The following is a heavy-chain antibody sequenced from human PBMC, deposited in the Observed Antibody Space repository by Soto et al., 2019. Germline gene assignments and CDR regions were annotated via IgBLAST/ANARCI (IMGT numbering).Heavy chain of an antibody. J-gene: IGHJ4*02. CDR2: ISAYNGNT. D-gene: IGHD4-17*01. CDR3: ARHFPYGDYTRCDY. V-gene: IGHV1-18*01. Sequence: ASVKVSCKASGYTFTSYGISWVRQAPGQGLEWMGWISAYNGNTNYAQKLQGRVTMTPDTSTSTAYMELRSLRSDDTAVYYCARHFPYGDYTRCDYWGQGTLVTVSS. CDR1: GYTFTSYG.